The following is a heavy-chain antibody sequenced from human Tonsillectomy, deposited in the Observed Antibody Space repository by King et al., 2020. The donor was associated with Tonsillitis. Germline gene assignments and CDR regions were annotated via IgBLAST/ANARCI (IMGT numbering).Heavy chain of an antibody. CDR2: ISFDGSNK. CDR1: GFLFSNYG. D-gene: IGHD4-17*01. J-gene: IGHJ4*02. CDR3: ARWHGDYEDYFDY. V-gene: IGHV3-33*05. Sequence: VQLVESGGGVVQPGRSLRLSCAASGFLFSNYGMHWVRQAPDKGLEWVAVISFDGSNKYYADSVKGRFSISRDNSKNTLYLQMNSLRAEDTAVYYCARWHGDYEDYFDYWGQGTLVTVSS.